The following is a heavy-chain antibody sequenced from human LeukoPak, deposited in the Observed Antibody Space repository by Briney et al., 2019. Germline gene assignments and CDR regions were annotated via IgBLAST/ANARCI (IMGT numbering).Heavy chain of an antibody. V-gene: IGHV3-23*01. CDR1: GFTFSSYA. Sequence: PGGSLRLSCAASGFTFSSYAMSWVRQAPGKGLEWVSAISGSGGSTYYADSVKGRFTISRDNSKNTLYLQMNSLKAEDTAVYYCAKSPRGNPTIFDYWGQGTLVTVSS. CDR2: ISGSGGST. J-gene: IGHJ4*02. D-gene: IGHD1-14*01. CDR3: AKSPRGNPTIFDY.